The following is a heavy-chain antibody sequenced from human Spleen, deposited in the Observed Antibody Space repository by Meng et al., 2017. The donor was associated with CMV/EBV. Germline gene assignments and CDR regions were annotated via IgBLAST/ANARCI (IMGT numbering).Heavy chain of an antibody. CDR3: AIYRYSGSYDYFDY. Sequence: RLQLQESGPGLVKPSETLSLPCTVSGGSISSSSYYWGWIRQPPGKGLEWIGSIYYSGSTYYNPSLKSRVTISVDTSKNQFSLKLSSVTAADTAVYYCAIYRYSGSYDYFDYWGQGTLVTASS. CDR2: IYYSGST. D-gene: IGHD1-26*01. V-gene: IGHV4-39*06. J-gene: IGHJ4*02. CDR1: GGSISSSSYY.